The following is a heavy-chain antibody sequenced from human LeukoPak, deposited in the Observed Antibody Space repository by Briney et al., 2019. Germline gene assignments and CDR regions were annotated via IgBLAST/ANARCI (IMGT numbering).Heavy chain of an antibody. Sequence: GGSLRLSCAASGLTFSSYAMHWIRQAPGKGLEWVAVISYDGSNKYYADSVKGRFTISRDNSKNTLYLQMNSLRAEDTAVYYCAKALEQHHFDYWGQGTLVTVSS. CDR3: AKALEQHHFDY. J-gene: IGHJ4*02. CDR1: GLTFSSYA. CDR2: ISYDGSNK. D-gene: IGHD1/OR15-1a*01. V-gene: IGHV3-30-3*01.